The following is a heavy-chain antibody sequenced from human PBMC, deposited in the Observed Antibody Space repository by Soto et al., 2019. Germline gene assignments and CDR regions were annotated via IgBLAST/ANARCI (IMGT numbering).Heavy chain of an antibody. CDR2: ISAKGTT. D-gene: IGHD7-27*01. CDR1: GDSMSNYY. J-gene: IGHJ3*02. V-gene: IGHV4-4*07. Sequence: QVQLQESGPGLVGPSETLSLTCSVSGDSMSNYYWSWIRQSAEMGLAGIVRISAKGTTTYISSLKSRLTLSVATPKNQFSLSLKFVTAADTAVYFCARDQSGAADIWGQGTLVTVS. CDR3: ARDQSGAADI.